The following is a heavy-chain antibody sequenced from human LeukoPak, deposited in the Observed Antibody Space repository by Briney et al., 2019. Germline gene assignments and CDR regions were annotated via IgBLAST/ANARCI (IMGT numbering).Heavy chain of an antibody. CDR3: ARASYGSPLQFYFYFYGMDV. CDR1: GHTFIRYG. J-gene: IGHJ6*01. D-gene: IGHD1-26*01. Sequence: ASVKVSRKSSGHTFIRYGISWVRQAPAQGLEWMGWINAYNGNTYNAQKFQGRDTISTDTSTRTAYMWLRSLRSDGTAVYYCARASYGSPLQFYFYFYGMDVWGQGSTVTAS. V-gene: IGHV1-18*01. CDR2: INAYNGNT.